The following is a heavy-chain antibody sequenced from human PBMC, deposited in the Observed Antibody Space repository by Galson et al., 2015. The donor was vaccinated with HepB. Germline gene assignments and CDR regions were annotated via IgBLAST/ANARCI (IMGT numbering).Heavy chain of an antibody. Sequence: QSGAEVKKPGESLKISCKGSGYSFTSYWIGWVRQMPGKGLEWMGIIYPGDSDTRYSPSFQGQVTISADKSISTAYLQWSSLKASDTAMYYCARQATSSSWYGTNWFDPWGQGTLVTVSS. J-gene: IGHJ5*02. CDR3: ARQATSSSWYGTNWFDP. V-gene: IGHV5-51*01. D-gene: IGHD6-13*01. CDR2: IYPGDSDT. CDR1: GYSFTSYW.